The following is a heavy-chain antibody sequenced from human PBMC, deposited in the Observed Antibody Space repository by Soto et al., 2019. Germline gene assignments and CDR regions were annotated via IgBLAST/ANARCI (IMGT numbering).Heavy chain of an antibody. J-gene: IGHJ4*02. D-gene: IGHD6-6*01. CDR3: AREFSNSPEAFDY. V-gene: IGHV4-61*01. CDR2: IYYTGST. Sequence: XETLSLTCTVSGRSVNSDNFYWSWIRQPPGRGLEWIGYIYYTGSTNYNPSLKSRVTISIDTSRNQFSLKLSSVTAADTAVYYCAREFSNSPEAFDYWGQGSLVTVSS. CDR1: GRSVNSDNFY.